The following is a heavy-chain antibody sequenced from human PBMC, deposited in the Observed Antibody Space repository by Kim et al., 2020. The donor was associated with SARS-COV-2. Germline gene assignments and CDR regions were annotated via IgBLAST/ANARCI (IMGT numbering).Heavy chain of an antibody. CDR3: ARHDGYYGSGWFDP. D-gene: IGHD3-10*01. V-gene: IGHV5-51*01. J-gene: IGHJ5*02. Sequence: SPSFQGQVTISADKSISTAYLQWSSLKASDTAMYYCARHDGYYGSGWFDPWGQGTLVTVSS.